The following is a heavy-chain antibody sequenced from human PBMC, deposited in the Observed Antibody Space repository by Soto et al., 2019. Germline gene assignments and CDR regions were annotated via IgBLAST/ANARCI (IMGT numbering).Heavy chain of an antibody. V-gene: IGHV3-33*01. CDR2: MWHDGSKT. D-gene: IGHD3-16*01. CDR3: ARDTWGNDYKLLGN. CDR1: GYNFRSHG. Sequence: QVHLVESGGGVVQPGTSLRLSCVASGYNFRSHGLHWVRRAPGKGLEWVAVMWHDGSKTYYADSVKGRFSMSRDDSRNTLYLHMSRLRAEDTAVYYCARDTWGNDYKLLGNWGQGTLVTVSS. J-gene: IGHJ1*01.